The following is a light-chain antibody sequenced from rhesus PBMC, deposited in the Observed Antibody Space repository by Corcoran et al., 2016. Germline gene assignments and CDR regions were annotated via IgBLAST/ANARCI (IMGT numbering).Light chain of an antibody. CDR1: QGINKE. V-gene: IGKV1-94*01. J-gene: IGKJ3*01. Sequence: DIQMTQSPSSLSASVGDRVTVTCRASQGINKELSWYQQKLGKAPTLLIYAASSLQKGVSSRFSCSESGTDYTLTISSLTPEDVATYYCLQDYTTPFPFGPGTKLDIK. CDR3: LQDYTTPFP. CDR2: AAS.